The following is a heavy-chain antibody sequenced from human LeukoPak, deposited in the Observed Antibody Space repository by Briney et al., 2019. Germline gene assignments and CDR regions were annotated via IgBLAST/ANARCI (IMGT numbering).Heavy chain of an antibody. CDR1: GFIFRSYG. V-gene: IGHV3-23*01. CDR2: ISGSGGSI. J-gene: IGHJ4*02. Sequence: GGTLRLSCAASGFIFRSYGMSWVRQAPGKGLEWVSGISGSGGSIYYADSVKGRFTISRDNSKDTLYLQMNSLRAGDTAVYYCAKGGTVVSGQLDYWGQGTLVTVSS. CDR3: AKGGTVVSGQLDY. D-gene: IGHD2-15*01.